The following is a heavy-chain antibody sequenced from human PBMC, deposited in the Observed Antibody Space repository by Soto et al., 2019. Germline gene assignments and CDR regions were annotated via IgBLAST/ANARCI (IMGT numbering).Heavy chain of an antibody. V-gene: IGHV3-30*18. CDR1: GFTFSSYG. CDR2: ISYDGSNK. J-gene: IGHJ4*02. Sequence: PGGSLRLSCAASGFTFSSYGMHWVRQAPGKGLEWVAVISYDGSNKYYADSVKGRFTISRDNSKNTLYLQMNSLRAEDTAVYYCAKDREDIVVVPAAPTLPDYWGQGTLVTVSS. CDR3: AKDREDIVVVPAAPTLPDY. D-gene: IGHD2-2*01.